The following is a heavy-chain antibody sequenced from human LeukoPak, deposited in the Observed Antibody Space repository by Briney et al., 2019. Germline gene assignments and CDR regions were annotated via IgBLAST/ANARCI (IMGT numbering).Heavy chain of an antibody. J-gene: IGHJ3*02. CDR3: ARRDDYAASDI. V-gene: IGHV5-51*01. CDR1: GCPFTTYW. CDR2: FYTGDSET. D-gene: IGHD5-24*01. Sequence: LGGPFQISGQGTGCPFTTYWSGGAGRLQGKGREGMGIFYTGDSETRNSPSCQGQVTISASKASSTAYLQWNSLKASDTAMYYCARRDDYAASDIWGQGTMLTLSS.